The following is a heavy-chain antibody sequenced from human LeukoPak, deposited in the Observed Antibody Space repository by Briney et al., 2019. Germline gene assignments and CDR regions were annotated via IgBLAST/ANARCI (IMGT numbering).Heavy chain of an antibody. CDR1: GGSISSYY. V-gene: IGHV4-59*08. Sequence: SETLSLTCTVSGGSISSYYWSWIRQPPGKGLEWIGYIYYSGSTNYNPSLKSRVTISVDTSKNQFSLKLSPVTAADTAVYYCASTYCSGGSCPYYYYYYMDVWGKGTTVTVSS. J-gene: IGHJ6*03. CDR3: ASTYCSGGSCPYYYYYYMDV. CDR2: IYYSGST. D-gene: IGHD2-15*01.